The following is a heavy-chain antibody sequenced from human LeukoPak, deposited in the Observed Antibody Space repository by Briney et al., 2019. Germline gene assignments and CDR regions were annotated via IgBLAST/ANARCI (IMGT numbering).Heavy chain of an antibody. CDR3: AKDRSRYYVYVPFDY. Sequence: GGSLRLACAASGFTFINYGMSWVRQAPGKGLEWVARFSGSGDTPIYADSVQGRFPISRDNSKNTLYLQMTGLRAEDTAIYYCAKDRSRYYVYVPFDYWGQGTLVTVPS. CDR1: GFTFINYG. V-gene: IGHV3-23*01. J-gene: IGHJ4*02. D-gene: IGHD5/OR15-5a*01. CDR2: FSGSGDTP.